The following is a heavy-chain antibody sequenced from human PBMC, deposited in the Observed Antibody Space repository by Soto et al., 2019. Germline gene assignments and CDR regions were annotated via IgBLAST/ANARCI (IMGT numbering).Heavy chain of an antibody. CDR2: IQSGGTT. Sequence: GGSLRLSCAASGFTFSSYAMSWVRQAPGKGLEWVSLIQSGGTTYYAGSVKGRFTISRDTSENTLHLQMDSLRVEDTAVYYCARNDVLCDGGRCYGIPLDVWGKGNTVTVSS. V-gene: IGHV3-66*01. CDR1: GFTFSSYA. CDR3: ARNDVLCDGGRCYGIPLDV. J-gene: IGHJ6*04. D-gene: IGHD2-15*01.